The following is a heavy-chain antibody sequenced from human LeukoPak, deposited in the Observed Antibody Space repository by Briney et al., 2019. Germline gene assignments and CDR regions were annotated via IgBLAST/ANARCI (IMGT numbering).Heavy chain of an antibody. CDR1: GGSISSYY. J-gene: IGHJ4*02. Sequence: SETLSLTCAVSGGSISSYYWSWIRQPPGKGLEWIGYTYYSGSTNYNPSLKSRVTISVDTSKNQFSLKLSSVSAADTAVYYSARSVGEKTPFDYWGQGTLVTVSS. V-gene: IGHV4-59*01. D-gene: IGHD3-10*01. CDR2: TYYSGST. CDR3: ARSVGEKTPFDY.